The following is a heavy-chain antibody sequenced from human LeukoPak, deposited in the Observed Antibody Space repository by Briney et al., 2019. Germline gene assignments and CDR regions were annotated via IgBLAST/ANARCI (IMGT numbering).Heavy chain of an antibody. D-gene: IGHD4-17*01. V-gene: IGHV3-66*01. CDR3: TTDLGADYGDYFHNTYYYYMDV. CDR2: IYSGGST. J-gene: IGHJ6*03. CDR1: GFTVSSNY. Sequence: GGSLRLSCAASGFTVSSNYMSWVRQAPGKGLEWVSVIYSGGSTYYADSVKGRFTISRDNSKNTLYLQMNSLKTEDTAVYYCTTDLGADYGDYFHNTYYYYMDVWGKGTTVTVSS.